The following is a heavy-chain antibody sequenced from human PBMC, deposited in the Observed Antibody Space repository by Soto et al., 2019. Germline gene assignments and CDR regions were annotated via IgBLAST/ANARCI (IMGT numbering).Heavy chain of an antibody. D-gene: IGHD6-13*01. V-gene: IGHV4-34*01. CDR3: ARVSKQLVRREFDY. Sequence: SETLSLTCAVYGGSFSGYYWSWIRQPPGKGLEWIGEINHSGSTNYNPSLKSRVTISVDTSKNQFSLKLSSVTAADTAVYYCARVSKQLVRREFDYWGQGTLVTVSS. CDR1: GGSFSGYY. J-gene: IGHJ4*02. CDR2: INHSGST.